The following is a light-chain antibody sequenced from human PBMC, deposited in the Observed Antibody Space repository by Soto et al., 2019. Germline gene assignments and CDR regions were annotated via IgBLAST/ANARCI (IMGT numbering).Light chain of an antibody. Sequence: QSVLTQPPSASGTPGQRVTISCSGTASNIGNDYVSWYQQLPGEAPQLLIYDNNRRPSGIPDRFSGSRSDTSATLGITGLQTGDEADYYCGAWDSSLNVYVFGTGTKVTVL. CDR1: ASNIGNDY. V-gene: IGLV1-51*01. CDR2: DNN. CDR3: GAWDSSLNVYV. J-gene: IGLJ1*01.